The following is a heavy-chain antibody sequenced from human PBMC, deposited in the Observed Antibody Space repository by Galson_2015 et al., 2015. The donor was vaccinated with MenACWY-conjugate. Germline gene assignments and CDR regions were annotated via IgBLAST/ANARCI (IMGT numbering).Heavy chain of an antibody. V-gene: IGHV4-30-2*01. CDR2: IYHSGST. D-gene: IGHD3-10*01. Sequence: LSLTCTVSGDSSSSHYWNWIRQPPGKGLEWIGYIYHSGSTYYNPSLKSRVTISVDRSKNQFSLKLSSVTAADTAVYYCARGVTMVRGSANNWFDPWGQGTLVTVSS. CDR1: GDSSSSHY. CDR3: ARGVTMVRGSANNWFDP. J-gene: IGHJ5*02.